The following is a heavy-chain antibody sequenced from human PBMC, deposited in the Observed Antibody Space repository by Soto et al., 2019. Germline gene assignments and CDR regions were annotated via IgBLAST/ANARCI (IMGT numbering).Heavy chain of an antibody. J-gene: IGHJ4*02. Sequence: GGSLRLSCAASGFTFSSYAMHWVRQAPGKGLEYVSAISSNGGSTYYANSVKGRFTISRDNSKNTLYLQMGSLRAEDMAVYYCARGYCSGGSCYSSDYWGQGTLVTVSS. V-gene: IGHV3-64*01. CDR1: GFTFSSYA. CDR3: ARGYCSGGSCYSSDY. D-gene: IGHD2-15*01. CDR2: ISSNGGST.